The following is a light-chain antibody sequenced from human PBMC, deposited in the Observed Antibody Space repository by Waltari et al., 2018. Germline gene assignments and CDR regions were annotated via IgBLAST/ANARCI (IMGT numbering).Light chain of an antibody. Sequence: QSVLTQPPSASGTPGQRVTISCSGRFPSIGRNAENWYQQLPGTAPKLLIYTNSQRPSVVPDRFSGSKSGTSASLVISGLQSEDEADYYCAAWDDSLNGWVFGGGTKLTVL. CDR3: AAWDDSLNGWV. V-gene: IGLV1-44*01. J-gene: IGLJ3*02. CDR2: TNS. CDR1: FPSIGRNA.